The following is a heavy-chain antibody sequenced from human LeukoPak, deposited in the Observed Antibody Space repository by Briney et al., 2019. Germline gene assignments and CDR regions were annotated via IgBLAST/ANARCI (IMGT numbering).Heavy chain of an antibody. CDR2: IYYSGST. V-gene: IGHV4-30-4*08. D-gene: IGHD6-13*01. CDR1: GGSISSGGYY. Sequence: SETLSLTCTVSGGSISSGGYYWSWIRQPPGKGLGWIGYIYYSGSTYYNPSLKSRVTISVDTSKDQFSLKLSSVTAADAAVYYCARAGVAATGPFFDYWGQGTLVTVSS. CDR3: ARAGVAATGPFFDY. J-gene: IGHJ4*02.